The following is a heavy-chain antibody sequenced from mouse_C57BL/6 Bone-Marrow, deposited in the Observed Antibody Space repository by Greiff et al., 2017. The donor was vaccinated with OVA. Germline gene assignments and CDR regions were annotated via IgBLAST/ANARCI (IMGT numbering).Heavy chain of an antibody. V-gene: IGHV1-4*01. Sequence: VQLQESGAELARPGASVKMSCKASGYTFTSYTMHWVKQRPGQGLEWIGYINPSSGYTKYNQKFKDKATLTADKSSSTAYMQLSSLTSEDSAVYYCARGGDYSNFPVYWGQGTLVTVSA. CDR1: GYTFTSYT. D-gene: IGHD2-5*01. J-gene: IGHJ3*01. CDR3: ARGGDYSNFPVY. CDR2: INPSSGYT.